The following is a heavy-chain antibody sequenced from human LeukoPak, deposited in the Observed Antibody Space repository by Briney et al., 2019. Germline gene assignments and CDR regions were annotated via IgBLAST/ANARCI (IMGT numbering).Heavy chain of an antibody. Sequence: GGSLRLSCAASGFTFSSYGMHWVRQAPGKGLEWVAFIRYDGSNKYYADSVKGRFTISRDNSKNTLYLQMNSLRAEDTAVYYCAKGKSIAVALRGWYFDYWGQGTLVTVSS. V-gene: IGHV3-30*02. D-gene: IGHD6-19*01. J-gene: IGHJ4*02. CDR1: GFTFSSYG. CDR3: AKGKSIAVALRGWYFDY. CDR2: IRYDGSNK.